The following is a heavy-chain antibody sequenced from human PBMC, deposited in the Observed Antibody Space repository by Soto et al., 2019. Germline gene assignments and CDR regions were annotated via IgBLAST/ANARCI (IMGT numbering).Heavy chain of an antibody. V-gene: IGHV4-39*01. J-gene: IGHJ5*02. D-gene: IGHD3-3*01. CDR1: GGSISSRNYY. CDR2: IYYNVFT. Sequence: QLQLQESGPGLVKPLETLSLICTVSGGSISSRNYYLGWIRQPPGKGLEWIGSIYYNVFTYYNPSLKSRVTISVDTSKNQFSLRLNSVTAADPAVYYCARQADFWSGGGGFDPWGQGTLVTVSS. CDR3: ARQADFWSGGGGFDP.